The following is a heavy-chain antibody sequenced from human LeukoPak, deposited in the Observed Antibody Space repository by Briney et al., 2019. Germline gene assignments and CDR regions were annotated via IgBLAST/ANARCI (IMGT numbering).Heavy chain of an antibody. J-gene: IGHJ4*02. CDR2: IYTNGST. CDR1: GGSISSYY. D-gene: IGHD6-13*01. V-gene: IGHV4-4*07. Sequence: SETLSLTCTVSGGSISSYYWSWIRQPAGKGLEWIGRIYTNGSTNYNPSLKSRVTMSVDTSKNQFSLKLSSVTAADTAVYYCARGKYSSSWYTGYFDYWGQGTLVTVSS. CDR3: ARGKYSSSWYTGYFDY.